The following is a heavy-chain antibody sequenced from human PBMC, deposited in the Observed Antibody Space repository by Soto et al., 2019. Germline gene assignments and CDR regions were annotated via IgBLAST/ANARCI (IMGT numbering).Heavy chain of an antibody. Sequence: NPSETLSLTCTVSGGSISSYYWSWIRQPAGKGLEWIGRIYTSGSTNYNPSLKSRVTMSVDTSKNQFSLKLSSVTAADTAVYYCARYSGSYAGGWFDPWGQGTLVTVSS. D-gene: IGHD1-26*01. J-gene: IGHJ5*02. CDR1: GGSISSYY. CDR2: IYTSGST. V-gene: IGHV4-4*07. CDR3: ARYSGSYAGGWFDP.